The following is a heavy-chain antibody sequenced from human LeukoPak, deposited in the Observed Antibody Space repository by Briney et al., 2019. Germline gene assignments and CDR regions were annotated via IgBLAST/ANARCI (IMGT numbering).Heavy chain of an antibody. D-gene: IGHD6-19*01. V-gene: IGHV4-39*07. CDR2: IYYSGST. CDR1: GGSISSSSYY. Sequence: PSETLSLTCTVSGGSISSSSYYWGWIRQPPGKGLEWIGSIYYSGSTYYNPSLKSRVTISVDTSKNQFSLKLSSVTAADTAVYYCARGSSVVRLFDYWGQGTLVTVSS. CDR3: ARGSSVVRLFDY. J-gene: IGHJ4*02.